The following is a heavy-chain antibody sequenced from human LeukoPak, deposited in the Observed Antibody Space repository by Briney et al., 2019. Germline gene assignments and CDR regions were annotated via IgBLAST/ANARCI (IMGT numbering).Heavy chain of an antibody. CDR2: IYSGGST. Sequence: GGSLRLSCAASGFTFGSYAMHWVRQAPGKGLEWVSVIYSGGSTYYADSVKGRFTISRDNSKNTVYLQMNSLRAEDTAVYYCASPAVWGELSLRYWGQGTLVTVSS. CDR3: ASPAVWGELSLRY. J-gene: IGHJ4*02. D-gene: IGHD3-16*02. V-gene: IGHV3-53*01. CDR1: GFTFGSYA.